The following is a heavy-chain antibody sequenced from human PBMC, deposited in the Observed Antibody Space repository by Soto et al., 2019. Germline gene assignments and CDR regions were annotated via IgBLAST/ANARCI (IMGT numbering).Heavy chain of an antibody. CDR2: ISYDGSNK. CDR1: GFTFSSYA. CDR3: ARPLWRDDYNWGYFDL. Sequence: QVQLVESGGGVVQPRRSLRLSCAASGFTFSSYAMHWVRQAPGKGLEWVAVISYDGSNKFYADSVKGRFIMSRDNSKNTLYLQMNSLRAEDTAVYYCARPLWRDDYNWGYFDLWGRGTLVTVSS. D-gene: IGHD4-4*01. J-gene: IGHJ2*01. V-gene: IGHV3-30-3*01.